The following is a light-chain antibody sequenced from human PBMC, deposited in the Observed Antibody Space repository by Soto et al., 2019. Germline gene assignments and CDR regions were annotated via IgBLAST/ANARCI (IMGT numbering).Light chain of an antibody. Sequence: QSVLTQPPSASGTPGQRVTFSCSGSSSNIGSNTVTWYQQLPATAPRPLIHTTNQRPSGVPDRFSASKSGTSASLAISGLQSEDEADYYCAAWDDSLNGYVFGTGTKLTVL. CDR3: AAWDDSLNGYV. CDR1: SSNIGSNT. V-gene: IGLV1-44*01. CDR2: TTN. J-gene: IGLJ1*01.